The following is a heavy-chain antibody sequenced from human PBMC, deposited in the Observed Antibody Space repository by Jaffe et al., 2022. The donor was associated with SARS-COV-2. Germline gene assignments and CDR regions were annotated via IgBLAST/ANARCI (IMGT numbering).Heavy chain of an antibody. J-gene: IGHJ4*02. D-gene: IGHD3-10*01. CDR3: ARDNGASGVGSFDH. CDR2: VSYSGGT. V-gene: IGHV4-31*03. CDR1: GGSISSGTYY. Sequence: QVQLQESGPGLVKASQTLSLTCTVPGGSISSGTYYWNWIRQHPGKGLEWIGFVSYSGGTKYNPSLNSRSTISVDTSKNQFSLSLSSVTAADTAVYYCARDNGASGVGSFDHWGQGTLVTVSS.